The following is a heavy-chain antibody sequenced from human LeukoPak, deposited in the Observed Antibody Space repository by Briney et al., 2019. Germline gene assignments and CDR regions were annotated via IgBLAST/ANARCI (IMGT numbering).Heavy chain of an antibody. J-gene: IGHJ6*03. V-gene: IGHV3-23*01. CDR2: ISGSGGST. CDR3: ARGLNSWFGQDYYYYMDV. Sequence: GGSLRLSCAASGFTFSSYAMSWVRQAPGKGLEWVSAISGSGGSTYYADSVKGRFTISRDNSKNTLYLQMGSLRGEDMAVYYCARGLNSWFGQDYYYYMDVWGKGTTVTVSS. D-gene: IGHD3-10*01. CDR1: GFTFSSYA.